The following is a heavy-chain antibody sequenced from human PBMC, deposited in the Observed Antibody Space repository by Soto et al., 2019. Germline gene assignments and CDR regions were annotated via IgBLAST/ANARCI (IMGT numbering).Heavy chain of an antibody. CDR3: ARHACSGGSCYFDY. D-gene: IGHD2-15*01. CDR2: IYNSGST. J-gene: IGHJ4*02. V-gene: IGHV4-59*08. Sequence: QVQLQESGPGLVKPSETLSLTCTVSGDSISHNYWSWMRQPPGKGLEWIAYIYNSGSTKYNPSLMSRLTISEDTSKNQFSLRVRSVTAADTAVYYCARHACSGGSCYFDYWGQGTLVTVSS. CDR1: GDSISHNY.